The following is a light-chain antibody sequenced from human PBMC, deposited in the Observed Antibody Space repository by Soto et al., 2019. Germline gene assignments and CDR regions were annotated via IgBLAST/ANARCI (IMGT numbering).Light chain of an antibody. CDR2: DVS. Sequence: QSALTQPASVSGSPGQSITISCTGTSSDVGGYNYVSWYQQHPGKAPKLMIYDVSNRPSGVSNRFSGSKSGNTASLTISGLQAEGEAGYYCRSYTSSSFYVFGTGTKLTVL. V-gene: IGLV2-14*01. J-gene: IGLJ1*01. CDR1: SSDVGGYNY. CDR3: RSYTSSSFYV.